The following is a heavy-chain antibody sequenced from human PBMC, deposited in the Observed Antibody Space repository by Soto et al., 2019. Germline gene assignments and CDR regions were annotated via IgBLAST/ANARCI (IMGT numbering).Heavy chain of an antibody. CDR3: ARDFRTDSHGVDV. D-gene: IGHD4-4*01. CDR2: INPSSGGT. Sequence: QAQLVQSGTEVKKPGASVKVSCKASGSPFTGPYIYWVRQAPGQGLEWMGWINPSSGGTEFAEKFQGRVTGTRDTSIRTVFLELNSLTSDDTGVYFCARDFRTDSHGVDVWGQGTAVTVSS. CDR1: GSPFTGPY. J-gene: IGHJ6*02. V-gene: IGHV1-2*02.